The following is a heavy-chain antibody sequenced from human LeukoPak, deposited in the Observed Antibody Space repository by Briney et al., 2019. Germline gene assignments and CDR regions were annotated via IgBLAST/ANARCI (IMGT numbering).Heavy chain of an antibody. Sequence: PGGSLRLSCAASGFTFSSYGMHWVRQAPGKGLEWVAFIRYDGSNKYYADSMKGRFTISRDNSKNTLYLQMNSLRAEDTAVYYCAKDLYYYDSSVFDYWGQGTLVTVSS. J-gene: IGHJ4*02. D-gene: IGHD3-22*01. CDR2: IRYDGSNK. CDR1: GFTFSSYG. CDR3: AKDLYYYDSSVFDY. V-gene: IGHV3-30*02.